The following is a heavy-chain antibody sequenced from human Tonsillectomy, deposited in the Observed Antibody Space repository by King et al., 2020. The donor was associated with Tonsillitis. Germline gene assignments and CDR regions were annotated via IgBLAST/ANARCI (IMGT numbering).Heavy chain of an antibody. V-gene: IGHV4-31*03. Sequence: QLQESGPGLVKPSQTLSLTCTVSGGSISSSVYYWSWIRQHPGKGLEWIGYIYYSGSTYYNPSLTSRVTISVDTSKNQFSLKLSSVTAADTAVYYCARAIYGSGSYTYYFDYWGQGTLVTVSS. D-gene: IGHD3-10*01. CDR3: ARAIYGSGSYTYYFDY. CDR2: IYYSGST. CDR1: GGSISSSVYY. J-gene: IGHJ4*02.